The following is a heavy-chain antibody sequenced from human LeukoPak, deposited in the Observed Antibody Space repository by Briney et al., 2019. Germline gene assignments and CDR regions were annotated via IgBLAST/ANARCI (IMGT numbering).Heavy chain of an antibody. D-gene: IGHD3-22*01. CDR2: IYYSGST. CDR3: ARHAYYDSSGPNCDAFDI. J-gene: IGHJ3*02. CDR1: GFTFSSYA. V-gene: IGHV4-39*01. Sequence: GSLRLSCAASGFTFSSYAMSWVRQAPGKGLEWIGSIYYSGSTYYNPSLKSRVTISVDTSKNQFSLKLSSVTAADTAVYYCARHAYYDSSGPNCDAFDIWGQGTMVTVSS.